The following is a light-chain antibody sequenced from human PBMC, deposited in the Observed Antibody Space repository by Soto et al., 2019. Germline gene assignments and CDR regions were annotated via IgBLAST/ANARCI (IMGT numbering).Light chain of an antibody. V-gene: IGKV1D-16*01. CDR1: QGISNW. Sequence: DIQVTQSRSSLSASVGDRVTITCRASQGISNWLAWYQQKPNKAPKPSIYVASRLHSGVPSRFSGSGSGTDFTLTFSSLRPEDFATYYCLQYSTYPVTFGGGTKVEI. J-gene: IGKJ4*01. CDR2: VAS. CDR3: LQYSTYPVT.